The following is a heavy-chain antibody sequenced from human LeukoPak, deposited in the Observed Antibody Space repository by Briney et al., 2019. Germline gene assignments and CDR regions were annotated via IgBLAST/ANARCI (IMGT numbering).Heavy chain of an antibody. V-gene: IGHV3-23*01. D-gene: IGHD3-16*02. CDR1: GFTFSSYA. CDR2: ISGSGGST. J-gene: IGHJ4*02. CDR3: AKDGAYDYVWGSYRHY. Sequence: GGSLRLSCAASGFTFSSYAMSWVRQAPGKGLEWVSAISGSGGSTYYADSVKGRFTISRDNSKNTLYLQMNSLRAEDTAVYYCAKDGAYDYVWGSYRHYWGQGTLVTVSS.